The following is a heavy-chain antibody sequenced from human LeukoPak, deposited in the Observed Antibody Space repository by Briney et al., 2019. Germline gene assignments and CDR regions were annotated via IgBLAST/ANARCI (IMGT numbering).Heavy chain of an antibody. J-gene: IGHJ4*02. CDR2: IIPIFGTA. D-gene: IGHD3-10*01. V-gene: IGHV1-69*05. CDR1: GGTFSSYA. Sequence: SVKVSCKASGGTFSSYAISWVRQAPGQGLEWMGGIIPIFGTANYAQKFQGRVTITTDESTSTAYMELSSLRSEDTAVYYCGSTVREGEDQWGQGTLVTVSS. CDR3: GSTVREGEDQ.